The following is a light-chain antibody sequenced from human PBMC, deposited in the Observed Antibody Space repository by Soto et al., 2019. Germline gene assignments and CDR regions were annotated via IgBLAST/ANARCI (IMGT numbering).Light chain of an antibody. CDR1: QSISSW. Sequence: DIQMTQSPSTLSASVGDRVTITCRASQSISSWLAWYQQKPGKAPKLLIYDASSLESGVPSRFSGSGSGTESTLTSSSQPPDYFVNYCHQQNNCYNTFGQGTKVEIK. V-gene: IGKV1-5*01. J-gene: IGKJ1*01. CDR2: DAS. CDR3: QQNNCYNT.